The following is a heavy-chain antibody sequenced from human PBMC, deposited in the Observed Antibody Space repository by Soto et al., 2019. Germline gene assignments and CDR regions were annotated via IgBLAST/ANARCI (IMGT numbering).Heavy chain of an antibody. V-gene: IGHV4-34*01. CDR3: ARVAVGGWFDP. CDR2: LNHSGST. J-gene: IGHJ5*02. CDR1: GGSFSGYY. Sequence: QVQLQQWGAGLLKPSETLSLTCAVYGGSFSGYYWSWIRQPPGKGLEWIGELNHSGSTNYNPSLKRRFTMSVDTSKSLFSLKLSSVTASDTAVYYCARVAVGGWFDPWGQGTLVTVSS.